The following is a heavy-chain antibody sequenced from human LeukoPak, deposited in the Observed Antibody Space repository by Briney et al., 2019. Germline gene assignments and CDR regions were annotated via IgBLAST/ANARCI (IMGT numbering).Heavy chain of an antibody. CDR3: ARWIGGFDY. CDR2: IKRDGSEK. J-gene: IGHJ4*02. D-gene: IGHD3-10*01. Sequence: PGGSLRLSCAASGFTFSSYWMNWVRQTPGKGLEWVANIKRDGSEKYYVDSVEGRVTISRDNAKNSLYVQMNSLRAEDTVVYYCARWIGGFDYWGQGVLVTVSS. V-gene: IGHV3-7*01. CDR1: GFTFSSYW.